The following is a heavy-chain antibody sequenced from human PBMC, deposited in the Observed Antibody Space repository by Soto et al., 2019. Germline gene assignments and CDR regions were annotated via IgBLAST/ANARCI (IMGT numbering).Heavy chain of an antibody. Sequence: GESLKISCKGSGYSFTSYWIGWVRQMPGKGLEWMGIIYPGDSDTRYSPSFQGQVTISADKSISTAYLQWSSLKASDTAMYYCARLSYYDSSGYFNYYYGMDVWGQGTTVTV. D-gene: IGHD3-22*01. V-gene: IGHV5-51*01. CDR2: IYPGDSDT. CDR3: ARLSYYDSSGYFNYYYGMDV. J-gene: IGHJ6*02. CDR1: GYSFTSYW.